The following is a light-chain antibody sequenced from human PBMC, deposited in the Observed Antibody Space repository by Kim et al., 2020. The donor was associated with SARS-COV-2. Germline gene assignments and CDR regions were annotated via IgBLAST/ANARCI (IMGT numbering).Light chain of an antibody. CDR2: DNN. J-gene: IGLJ3*02. CDR1: SSNIGNNY. CDR3: GTWDSSLSAVV. Sequence: QSVLTQPPSVSAAPGQKVTISCSGGSSNIGNNYVSWYQQFPGTAPKLLIYDNNKRPSGIPDRFSGSKSGTSATLGITGLQTGDEADYYCGTWDSSLSAVVFGGGTHLNVL. V-gene: IGLV1-51*01.